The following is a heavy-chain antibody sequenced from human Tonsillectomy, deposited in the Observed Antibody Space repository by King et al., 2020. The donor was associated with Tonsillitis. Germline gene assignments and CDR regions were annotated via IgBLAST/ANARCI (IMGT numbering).Heavy chain of an antibody. V-gene: IGHV3-43*02. J-gene: IGHJ6*03. D-gene: IGHD6-19*01. CDR1: GFTFDDYA. CDR3: AKEGNCSGWCQIYYYYYMDV. Sequence: VQLVESGGGVVQPGGSLRLSCAASGFTFDDYAMHWVRQAPGKGLEWVSLISGDGGSTYYADSVKGRFTISRDNSKNSLYLQMNSLRTEDTALYYCAKEGNCSGWCQIYYYYYMDVWGKGTTVTVSS. CDR2: ISGDGGST.